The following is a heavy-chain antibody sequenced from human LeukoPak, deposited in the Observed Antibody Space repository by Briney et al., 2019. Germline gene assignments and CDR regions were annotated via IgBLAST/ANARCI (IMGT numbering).Heavy chain of an antibody. CDR2: IKSKTEGGTR. D-gene: IGHD6-19*01. CDR3: ATAVVDSSGWFRPRPEYFQQ. Sequence: KTGGSLRLSCTASGSFFSYAWMTWVRQAPGKGLEWVGRIKSKTEGGTRDYAAPVKGRFTISRDDSKNTLYLQMDSLKTEDTAVYYCATAVVDSSGWFRPRPEYFQQWGQGTLVTVSS. CDR1: GSFFSYAW. V-gene: IGHV3-15*01. J-gene: IGHJ1*01.